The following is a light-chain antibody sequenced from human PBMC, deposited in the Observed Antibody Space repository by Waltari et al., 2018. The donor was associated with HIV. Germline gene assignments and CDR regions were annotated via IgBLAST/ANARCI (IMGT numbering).Light chain of an antibody. CDR1: STDIGSNY. CDR2: RNN. V-gene: IGLV1-47*01. CDR3: AAWDVSLRGAYV. J-gene: IGLJ1*01. Sequence: QSVLTQPPSASGTPGQRVTISCSGASTDIGSNYVYWYQQLPCTAPKLLIYRNNQRPSGVPDRFSGSKSGTSASLAISGLRSEDEADYYCAAWDVSLRGAYVFGTGTKVAVL.